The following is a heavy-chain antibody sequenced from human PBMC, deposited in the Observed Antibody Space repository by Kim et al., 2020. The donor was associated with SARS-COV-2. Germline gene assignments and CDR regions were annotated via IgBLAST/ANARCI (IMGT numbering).Heavy chain of an antibody. Sequence: SETLSLTCTVSGGSISSGGYYWSWIRQHPGKGLEWLGYIYYSGCTSYNPSLKSRVTISVDTSKNQFSLQLSSVTAADTAVYYCARARGDTMIVVVIGAFDIWGQGTMVTVSS. J-gene: IGHJ3*02. D-gene: IGHD3-22*01. CDR3: ARARGDTMIVVVIGAFDI. V-gene: IGHV4-31*03. CDR2: IYYSGCT. CDR1: GGSISSGGYY.